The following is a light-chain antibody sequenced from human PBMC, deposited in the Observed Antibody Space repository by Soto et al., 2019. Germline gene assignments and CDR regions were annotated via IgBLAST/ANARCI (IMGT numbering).Light chain of an antibody. J-gene: IGLJ2*01. V-gene: IGLV2-8*01. CDR2: QVS. CDR3: CSYAGSHVV. Sequence: QSALTQPASVSGSPGQSITISCTGTTSDVGGHNSVSWFQQHPGKAPKLIIYQVSSRPSGVPDRFSGSKSGNTASLTVSGLQAEDEGNYYCCSYAGSHVVFGGGTKLTVL. CDR1: TSDVGGHNS.